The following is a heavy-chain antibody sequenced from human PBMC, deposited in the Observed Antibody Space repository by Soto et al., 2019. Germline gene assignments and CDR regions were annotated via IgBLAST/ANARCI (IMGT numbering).Heavy chain of an antibody. CDR2: VNDVADTT. J-gene: IGHJ3*02. D-gene: IGHD3-10*01. CDR3: ARDFRGGAGEYDI. Sequence: EVQLLESGGGLVQPGGSLRLSCAASGFSFSTHAMNWVRQAPGKGLEWVSLVNDVADTTYYAESVKGRFTISRDNSKKILYLQMDSVRGEDTAVYYCARDFRGGAGEYDIWGQGTAVTVSS. CDR1: GFSFSTHA. V-gene: IGHV3-23*01.